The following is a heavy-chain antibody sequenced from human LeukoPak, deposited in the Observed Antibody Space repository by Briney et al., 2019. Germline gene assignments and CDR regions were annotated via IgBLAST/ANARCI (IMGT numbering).Heavy chain of an antibody. CDR1: GFTFSTYE. Sequence: GGSLRLSCAASGFTFSTYEMHWVRQAPGKGRDWVSYISRMGSMYYADSVKGRFTISRDISKNSVYLLMKSLSVEDTAFYYCARGLEGGAYGNLPHFDNWGQGTLVTVSS. J-gene: IGHJ4*02. V-gene: IGHV3-48*03. CDR3: ARGLEGGAYGNLPHFDN. D-gene: IGHD3-3*01. CDR2: ISRMGSM.